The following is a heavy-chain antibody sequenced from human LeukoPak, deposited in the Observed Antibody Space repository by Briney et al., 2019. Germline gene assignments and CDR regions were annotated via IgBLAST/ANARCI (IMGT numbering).Heavy chain of an antibody. CDR2: ISIYNSNT. V-gene: IGHV1-18*01. Sequence: GASVKVSCKASGYTFTSYGISWVRQAPGQGLEWMGWISIYNSNTNYAQKLQGRVTMTTDTSTSTAYTELRSLRSDDTALYYCARDEGYYDSSGYYRFDYWGQGTLVTVSS. J-gene: IGHJ4*02. CDR3: ARDEGYYDSSGYYRFDY. CDR1: GYTFTSYG. D-gene: IGHD3-22*01.